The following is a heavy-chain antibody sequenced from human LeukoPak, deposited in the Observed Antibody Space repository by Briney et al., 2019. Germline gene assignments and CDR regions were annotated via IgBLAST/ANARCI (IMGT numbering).Heavy chain of an antibody. D-gene: IGHD5-18*01. J-gene: IGHJ6*03. CDR2: IYYSGST. CDR1: GYSISSGYY. Sequence: PSETLSLTCTVSGYSISSGYYWGWIRQPPGKGLEWIGYIYYSGSTNYNPPLKSRVTISVDTSKNQFSLKLSSVTAADTAVYYCARGVSRGYSYRRYYMDVWGKGTTVTVSS. CDR3: ARGVSRGYSYRRYYMDV. V-gene: IGHV4-38-2*02.